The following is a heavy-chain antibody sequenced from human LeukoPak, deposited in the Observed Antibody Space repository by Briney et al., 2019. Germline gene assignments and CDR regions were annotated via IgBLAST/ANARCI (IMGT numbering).Heavy chain of an antibody. CDR3: AKAFGHSSGWYKPLDYFDY. V-gene: IGHV3-23*01. D-gene: IGHD6-19*01. CDR1: GFTFSSYA. Sequence: GGSLRLSCAASGFTFSSYAMSWVRQAPGKGLAWVSAISGSGGSTYYADSVKGRFTISRDNSKNTLYLQMNSLRAEDTAVYYCAKAFGHSSGWYKPLDYFDYWGQGTLVTVSS. CDR2: ISGSGGST. J-gene: IGHJ4*02.